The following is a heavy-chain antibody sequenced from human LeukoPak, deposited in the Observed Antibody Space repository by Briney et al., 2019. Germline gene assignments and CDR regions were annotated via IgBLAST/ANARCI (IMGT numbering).Heavy chain of an antibody. Sequence: SETLSLTCTVSGNSFGDYYWSWIRQPAGKGLEWIGRIYTSGSTTYNPSLKSRVTISVDTSKNQFSLKLSSVTAADTAVYYCARDKGSSSSWSATSFDYWGQGTLVTVSS. J-gene: IGHJ4*02. CDR1: GNSFGDYY. D-gene: IGHD6-13*01. CDR2: IYTSGST. V-gene: IGHV4-4*07. CDR3: ARDKGSSSSWSATSFDY.